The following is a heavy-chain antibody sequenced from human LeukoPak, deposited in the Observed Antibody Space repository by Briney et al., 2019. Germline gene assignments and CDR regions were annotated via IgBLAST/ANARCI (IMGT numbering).Heavy chain of an antibody. J-gene: IGHJ1*01. V-gene: IGHV1-2*02. D-gene: IGHD6-19*01. CDR2: LNPNSGAT. CDR1: GYTFTSYY. CDR3: ARDFQWLVPAEYFQH. Sequence: ASVTVSCKASGYTFTSYYMHWVRQAPGQGLEWMGWLNPNSGATNVAQKFQGRVTMTRDTSINTAYMEMSSLRSDDTAVYYCARDFQWLVPAEYFQHWGQGTVVTVSS.